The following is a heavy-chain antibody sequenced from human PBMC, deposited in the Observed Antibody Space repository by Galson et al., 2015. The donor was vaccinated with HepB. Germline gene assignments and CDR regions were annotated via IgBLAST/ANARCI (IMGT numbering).Heavy chain of an antibody. J-gene: IGHJ4*02. CDR3: ARVWSSGWARPGDY. D-gene: IGHD6-19*01. V-gene: IGHV3-30*03. CDR1: GFTFSHYG. Sequence: SLRLSCAASGFTFSHYGMHWVRQAPGKGLEWVTAISYDGNNKYYADSVKGRFTISRDNSKNTVSLQMSGLTTEDTAVYFCARVWSSGWARPGDYWGQGTLLGVSS. CDR2: ISYDGNNK.